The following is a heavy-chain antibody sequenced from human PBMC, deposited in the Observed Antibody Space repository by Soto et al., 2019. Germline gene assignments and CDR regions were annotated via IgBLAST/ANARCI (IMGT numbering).Heavy chain of an antibody. CDR1: GFTFSAYW. V-gene: IGHV3-7*01. J-gene: IGHJ4*02. CDR2: IKQDGSGT. CDR3: ARLRGDYFDN. Sequence: EVQLVESGGGLVQPGGSLRLSCVASGFTFSAYWMTWVRQAPGKGLEWLANIKQDGSGTHDLDGRFAISRDNAKNSLYLQMNSLRAEDTAVYYCARLRGDYFDNWGQGTLVTVSS.